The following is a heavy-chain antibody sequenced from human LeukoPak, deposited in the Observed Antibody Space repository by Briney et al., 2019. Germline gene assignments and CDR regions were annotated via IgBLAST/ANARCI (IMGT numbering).Heavy chain of an antibody. V-gene: IGHV4-34*01. Sequence: PSETLSLTCAVYGGSFSGYYWSWIRQPPGKGLEWIGEINHSGSTNYNPSLKSRVTISVDTSKSQFSLKLSSVTAADTAVYYCTRGSIAYYYMDVWGKGTTVTISS. CDR1: GGSFSGYY. CDR3: TRGSIAYYYMDV. J-gene: IGHJ6*03. D-gene: IGHD3-22*01. CDR2: INHSGST.